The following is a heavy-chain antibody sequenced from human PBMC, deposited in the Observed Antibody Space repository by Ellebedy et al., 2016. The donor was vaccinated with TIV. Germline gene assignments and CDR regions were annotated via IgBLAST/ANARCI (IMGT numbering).Heavy chain of an antibody. Sequence: GESLKISCAGSGFSFSEYLMSWIRQAPGKGLEWVAHIDESGTTTHYADSVKGRFTISRDNAKNSIYLQMNSLRVEDTAVYYCARGISTMNPWGQGTLVTVSS. D-gene: IGHD2/OR15-2a*01. CDR3: ARGISTMNP. J-gene: IGHJ5*02. CDR2: IDESGTTT. V-gene: IGHV3-11*01. CDR1: GFSFSEYL.